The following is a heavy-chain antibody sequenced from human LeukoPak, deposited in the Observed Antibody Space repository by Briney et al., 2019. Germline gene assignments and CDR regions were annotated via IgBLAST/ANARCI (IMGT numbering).Heavy chain of an antibody. CDR3: ARVSGYSYGYIDY. D-gene: IGHD5-18*01. V-gene: IGHV3-30-3*01. CDR2: ISYDGSNK. Sequence: GGSLRLSCAASGLTFSSYAMHWVRQAPGKGLEWVAVISYDGSNKYYADSVKGRFTISRDNSKNMLYLQMNSLRAEDTAVYYCARVSGYSYGYIDYWGQGTLVTVSS. J-gene: IGHJ4*02. CDR1: GLTFSSYA.